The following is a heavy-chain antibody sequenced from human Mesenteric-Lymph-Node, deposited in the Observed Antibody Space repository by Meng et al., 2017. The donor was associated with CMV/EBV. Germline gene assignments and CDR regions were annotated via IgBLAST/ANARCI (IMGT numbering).Heavy chain of an antibody. CDR3: AREDPVLDTAMVWVYYYYGMDV. V-gene: IGHV3-64*02. J-gene: IGHJ6*02. CDR1: GFTFSSYA. Sequence: GESLKISCAASGFTFSSYAMHWVRQAPGKGLEYVSAISSNGGSTYYADSVKGRFTISRDNSKNTVYLQMNNLRVEDTAVYYCAREDPVLDTAMVWVYYYYGMDVWGQGTTVTV. D-gene: IGHD5-18*01. CDR2: ISSNGGST.